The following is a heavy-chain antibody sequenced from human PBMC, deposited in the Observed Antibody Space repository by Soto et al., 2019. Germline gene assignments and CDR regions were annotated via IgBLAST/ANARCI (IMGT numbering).Heavy chain of an antibody. CDR1: GYTFIGYY. D-gene: IGHD3-22*01. J-gene: IGHJ4*02. V-gene: IGHV1-2*02. CDR2: INPNSGDT. CDR3: ARARTNYYNTSDYDF. Sequence: AAVKVSCKASGYTFIGYYMHWVRQAPGQGLEWMGWINPNSGDTNYAQKFQGRVTMTRDTSISTAYTELSRLRFDDTAVYYCARARTNYYNTSDYDFWGQGTLVTVSS.